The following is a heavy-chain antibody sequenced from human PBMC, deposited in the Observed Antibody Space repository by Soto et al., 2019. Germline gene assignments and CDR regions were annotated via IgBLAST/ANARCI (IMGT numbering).Heavy chain of an antibody. CDR3: ARRVIVSSRAFDI. J-gene: IGHJ3*02. Sequence: PGGSLRLSCAASGFAFSGHPMSWVRQAPEKGLEWVAGISDGGDLTYNADSVRGRFTISRDNSRNTLYLQMNSLRAEDTAVYYCARRVIVSSRAFDIWGQGXMVTV. CDR1: GFAFSGHP. V-gene: IGHV3-23*01. D-gene: IGHD2-15*01. CDR2: ISDGGDLT.